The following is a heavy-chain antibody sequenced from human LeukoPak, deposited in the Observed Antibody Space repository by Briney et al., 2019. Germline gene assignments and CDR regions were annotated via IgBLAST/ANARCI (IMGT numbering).Heavy chain of an antibody. D-gene: IGHD5-18*01. CDR2: IIPVLNTT. CDR3: ARDQGLTAPPPYGLDV. Sequence: SVKVSCKTSGGTFSSSAITWVRQAPGQGLEWIGRIIPVLNTTSYAQKFQGRVTITADTSTSTVYMELSSLRSEETAVYYCARDQGLTAPPPYGLDVWGQGTTVIVSS. V-gene: IGHV1-69*04. CDR1: GGTFSSSA. J-gene: IGHJ6*02.